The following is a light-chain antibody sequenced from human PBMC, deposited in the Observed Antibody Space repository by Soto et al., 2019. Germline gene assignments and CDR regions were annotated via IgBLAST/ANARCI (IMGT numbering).Light chain of an antibody. CDR2: DVS. J-gene: IGLJ1*01. CDR1: SSDVGGYNY. CDR3: SSYTSSSISCV. V-gene: IGLV2-14*01. Sequence: QSALTQPASVSGSPGQSITISCTGTSSDVGGYNYVSWYQQHPGKAPKLMIYDVSNRPSGVSNRFSGSKSGNTASLTISGLQAEDEADYYCSSYTSSSISCVFGPGTKVTVL.